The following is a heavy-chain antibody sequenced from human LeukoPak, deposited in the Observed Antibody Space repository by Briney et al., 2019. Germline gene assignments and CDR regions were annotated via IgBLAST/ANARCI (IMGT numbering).Heavy chain of an antibody. CDR3: ASGPGWNDY. V-gene: IGHV3-43*02. CDR1: GFTFDDSA. D-gene: IGHD3-10*01. Sequence: QPGGSLRLSCAASGFTFDDSAMHWFRQAPGTGLEWVSAINARGDSKYYARSVRGRFTISRDNGKKSVFLQMDSLRLDDTAVYYCASGPGWNDYWGQGTRVTVSS. J-gene: IGHJ4*02. CDR2: INARGDSK.